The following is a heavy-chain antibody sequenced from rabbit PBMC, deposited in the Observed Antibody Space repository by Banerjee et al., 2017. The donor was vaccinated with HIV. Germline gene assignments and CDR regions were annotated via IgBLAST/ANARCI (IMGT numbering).Heavy chain of an antibody. CDR1: GFSLSSAYY. D-gene: IGHD7-1*01. CDR3: ARGIRTGGAWNALNL. CDR2: IYAGSSGTT. V-gene: IGHV1S40*01. Sequence: QSLEESGGDLVKPGASLTLTCTASGFSLSSAYYMCWVRQAPGKGLQWIACIYAGSSGTTYYASWAKGRFTISKTSSTTVTLQMTSLTAADTATHFCARGIRTGGAWNALNLWGQGTLVTVS. J-gene: IGHJ4*01.